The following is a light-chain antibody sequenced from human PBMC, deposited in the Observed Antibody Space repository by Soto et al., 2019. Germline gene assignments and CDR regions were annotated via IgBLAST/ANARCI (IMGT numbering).Light chain of an antibody. Sequence: EIVLTQSPGTLSVSPGERATLSCRASQSVSSKLAWYQQKPGQAPRLLFYGASTGATGIPARFSGSGSETEFTLSISSLQSEDFAVYYCQQYNYWPGTFGQGTKVDIK. V-gene: IGKV3-15*01. CDR1: QSVSSK. CDR2: GAS. J-gene: IGKJ1*01. CDR3: QQYNYWPGT.